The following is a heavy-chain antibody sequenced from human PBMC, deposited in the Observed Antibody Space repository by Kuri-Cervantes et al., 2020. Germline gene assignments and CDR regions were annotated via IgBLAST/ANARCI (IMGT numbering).Heavy chain of an antibody. CDR2: ITSSGGNS. J-gene: IGHJ3*02. V-gene: IGHV3-23*01. CDR1: GFTFNSYA. Sequence: GGSLRLSCAASGFTFNSYAMTWVRQGPGKGLEWVSGITSSGGNSYYADSVKGRFTISRDNSKNTLYLQMNSLRAEDTAVYYCARAGDWDAFDIWGQGTMVTVSS. D-gene: IGHD2-21*02. CDR3: ARAGDWDAFDI.